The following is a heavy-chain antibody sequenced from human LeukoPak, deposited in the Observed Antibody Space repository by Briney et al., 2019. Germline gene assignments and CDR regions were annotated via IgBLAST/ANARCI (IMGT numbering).Heavy chain of an antibody. CDR1: GIVFSRTA. V-gene: IGHV3-23*01. Sequence: PGGSLRLSRTASGIVFSRTAMNWARQSPGRGLEWLSAISGGGERTFYADSVRGRFTISRDNSKNMVYLQMNSLRVDDTAIYYCGKDGGQYSSGPEFDPRGQGDLVTVPS. J-gene: IGHJ5*02. CDR2: ISGGGERT. D-gene: IGHD6-19*01. CDR3: GKDGGQYSSGPEFDP.